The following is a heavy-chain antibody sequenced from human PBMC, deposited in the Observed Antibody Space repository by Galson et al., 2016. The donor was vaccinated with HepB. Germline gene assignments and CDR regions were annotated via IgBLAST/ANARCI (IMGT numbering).Heavy chain of an antibody. J-gene: IGHJ6*02. Sequence: PALVKPTQTLTLTCTFSGFSLSTTAVGVGWIRQPPGKALEWLALIYWNNDNHYSPSLKSRHTITKDTSKNQVILTRTNMDPEDTAIYYCEHTSAWCLDVWGQGTAVTVSS. CDR3: EHTSAWCLDV. D-gene: IGHD6-19*01. CDR2: IYWNNDN. CDR1: GFSLSTTAVG. V-gene: IGHV2-5*01.